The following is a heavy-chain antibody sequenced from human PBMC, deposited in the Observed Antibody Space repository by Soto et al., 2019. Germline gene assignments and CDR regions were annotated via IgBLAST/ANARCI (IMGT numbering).Heavy chain of an antibody. CDR1: GYTFTDYY. CDR2: INPKSGAT. J-gene: IGHJ6*02. D-gene: IGHD6-19*01. Sequence: QARVEQSGAEVKKPGASVKVSCKSSGYTFTDYYMHWVRQAPGQGLEWMGWINPKSGATNYAQKFRGRVSMTRDTSTSTVYMELTRLTSDDTAVYYCTRGGMPYSSWNYYFNGMDVWGQGTTVTVAS. CDR3: TRGGMPYSSWNYYFNGMDV. V-gene: IGHV1-2*02.